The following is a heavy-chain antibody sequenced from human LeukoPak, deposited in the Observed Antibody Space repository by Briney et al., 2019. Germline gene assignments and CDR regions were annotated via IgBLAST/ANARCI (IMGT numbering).Heavy chain of an antibody. V-gene: IGHV3-74*01. J-gene: IGHJ6*02. CDR1: GFTFSSYW. CDR3: ARGIVGATPYYYYGMDV. CDR2: INSDGSST. D-gene: IGHD1-26*01. Sequence: GGSLRLSCAASGFTFSSYWMHWVRQAPGKGLVWVPRINSDGSSTSYADSVKGRFTISRDNAKNTLYLQTNSLRAEDTAVYYCARGIVGATPYYYYGMDVWGQGTTVTVSS.